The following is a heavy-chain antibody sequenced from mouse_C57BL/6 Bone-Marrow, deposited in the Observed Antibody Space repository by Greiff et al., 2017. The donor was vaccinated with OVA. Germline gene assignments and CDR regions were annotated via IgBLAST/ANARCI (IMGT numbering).Heavy chain of an antibody. V-gene: IGHV1-64*01. CDR1: GYTFTSYW. Sequence: QVQLQQPGAELVKPGASVKLSCKASGYTFTSYWMHWVKQRPGQGLEWIGMIHPNSGSTNYNEKFKSKATLTVDKSSSTAYMKLSSLTSEDSAVYYCASEGVLNSSFAYWGQGTLVTVSA. CDR2: IHPNSGST. J-gene: IGHJ3*01. D-gene: IGHD4-1*02. CDR3: ASEGVLNSSFAY.